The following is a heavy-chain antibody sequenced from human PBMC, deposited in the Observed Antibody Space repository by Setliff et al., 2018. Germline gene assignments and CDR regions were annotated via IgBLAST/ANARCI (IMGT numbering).Heavy chain of an antibody. CDR2: IYYSGST. D-gene: IGHD6-6*01. V-gene: IGHV4-39*07. J-gene: IGHJ3*02. CDR1: GGSIGSSSSY. CDR3: VRATEKFGLYSSSSTPFDI. Sequence: PSETLSLTCTVSGGSIGSSSSYWGWIRQPPGKGLEWIGSIYYSGSTSYNPSLKSRISISMPTSRDQLSLQLTAVTAADTAMYYCVRATEKFGLYSSSSTPFDIWGQGTMVTVSS.